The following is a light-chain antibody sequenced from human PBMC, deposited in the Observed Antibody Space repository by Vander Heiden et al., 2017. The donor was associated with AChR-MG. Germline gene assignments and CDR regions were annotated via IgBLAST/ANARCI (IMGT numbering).Light chain of an antibody. Sequence: TVMTQSPATLPVSPGERVTLSCRASQSVSKNLAWYQQKPGQAPRLLIYDASTRASGIPARFSGSGSGTQFTLTISSLQSEDFAVYYCQQYNYWPTFGPGTKVDIK. CDR1: QSVSKN. J-gene: IGKJ3*01. CDR3: QQYNYWPT. V-gene: IGKV3-15*01. CDR2: DAS.